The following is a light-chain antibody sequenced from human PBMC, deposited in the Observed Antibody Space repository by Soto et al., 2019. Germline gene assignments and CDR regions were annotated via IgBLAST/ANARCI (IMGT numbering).Light chain of an antibody. Sequence: QSALTQPASVSGSPGQSITISCTGSSSDVGGYNYVSWYQEHPGKAPKLMIYEVTNRPSGVSNRFSGSKSGNTASLTISGLQAEDEADYCCSSYTSPSTHLVFGGGTKLTVL. CDR1: SSDVGGYNY. CDR2: EVT. J-gene: IGLJ2*01. CDR3: SSYTSPSTHLV. V-gene: IGLV2-14*01.